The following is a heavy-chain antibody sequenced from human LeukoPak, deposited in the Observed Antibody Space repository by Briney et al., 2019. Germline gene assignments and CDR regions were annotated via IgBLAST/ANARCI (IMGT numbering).Heavy chain of an antibody. V-gene: IGHV3-48*02. CDR2: ISLGNSTM. CDR1: GFTFSSFT. J-gene: IGHJ4*02. Sequence: RGSLRHSRAASGFTFSSFTMNWARQVPGKGLEWISYISLGNSTMFYADSVKGRFTISRDNAKNSLYLQMNSLRDDDTAVYYCARVGNGRSWDYWDQGTLVSVSS. D-gene: IGHD2-15*01. CDR3: ARVGNGRSWDY.